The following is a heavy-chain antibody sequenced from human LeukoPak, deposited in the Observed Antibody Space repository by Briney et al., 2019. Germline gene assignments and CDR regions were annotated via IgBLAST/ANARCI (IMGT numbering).Heavy chain of an antibody. V-gene: IGHV4-39*01. Sequence: SETLSLTCTVSGGSISSSSYYWGWIRQPPGTGLEWIGSIYYSGSTYYNPSPKSRDTISVDTSKNQFSLKLSSVTAADTAVYYCAISFPPPYYDFWSGYPYFDYWGQGTLVTVSS. CDR2: IYYSGST. D-gene: IGHD3-3*01. CDR3: AISFPPPYYDFWSGYPYFDY. J-gene: IGHJ4*02. CDR1: GGSISSSSYY.